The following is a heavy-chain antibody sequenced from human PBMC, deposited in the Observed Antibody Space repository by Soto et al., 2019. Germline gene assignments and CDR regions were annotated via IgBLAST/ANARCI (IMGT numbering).Heavy chain of an antibody. CDR2: MGYNGFT. Sequence: QVQLQESGPGLVKPSETLSLTCTISGGPMNNYYCSWFRQPRGQGLEWIGYMGYNGFTRYNPSLRSRVAISLDTAKNQFSLNLSSVTAADTALYYCARHGFGELHGLVDVWGQGITVTVSS. V-gene: IGHV4-59*08. J-gene: IGHJ6*02. D-gene: IGHD3-10*01. CDR3: ARHGFGELHGLVDV. CDR1: GGPMNNYY.